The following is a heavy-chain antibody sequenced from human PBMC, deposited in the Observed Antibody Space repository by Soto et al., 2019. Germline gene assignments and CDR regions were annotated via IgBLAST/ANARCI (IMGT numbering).Heavy chain of an antibody. Sequence: QVQLVQSGAEVKKPGSSVKVSCKASGGTFSSYAISWVRQAPGQGLEWMGGIIPIFGTANYAQKFQGRVTITADESTSTDYMELSGLRSEDTAVYYCARDRGPADYYDSSGGFDYWGQGPLVTVSS. D-gene: IGHD3-22*01. J-gene: IGHJ4*02. CDR3: ARDRGPADYYDSSGGFDY. V-gene: IGHV1-69*01. CDR1: GGTFSSYA. CDR2: IIPIFGTA.